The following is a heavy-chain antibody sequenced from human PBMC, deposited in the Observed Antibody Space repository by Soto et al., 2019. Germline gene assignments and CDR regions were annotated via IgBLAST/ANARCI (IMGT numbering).Heavy chain of an antibody. D-gene: IGHD3-22*01. CDR2: INPNSGGT. V-gene: IGHV1-2*04. CDR1: GGTFRSYA. J-gene: IGHJ6*02. CDR3: ARDAVTMTRYYGMDV. Sequence: ASVKVSCNASGGTFRSYAISWVRQAPGQGLEWMGWINPNSGGTNYEQKFQGWVTMTRDTSISTAYMELIRLRSDDTAVYYCARDAVTMTRYYGMDVWGQGTTVTVSS.